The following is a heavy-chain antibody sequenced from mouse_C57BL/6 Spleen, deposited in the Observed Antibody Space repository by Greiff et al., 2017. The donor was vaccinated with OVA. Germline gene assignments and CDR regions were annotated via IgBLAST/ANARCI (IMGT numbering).Heavy chain of an antibody. CDR3: ARRGSSFPFTY. J-gene: IGHJ3*01. CDR2: IYPRSGNT. CDR1: GYTFTSYG. V-gene: IGHV1-81*01. D-gene: IGHD1-1*01. Sequence: QVQLQQSGAELARPGASVKLSCKASGYTFTSYGISWVKQRTGQGLEWIGEIYPRSGNTYYNEKFKGKATLTADKSSSTAYMELRSLTSEDSAVYFCARRGSSFPFTYWGQGTLVTVSA.